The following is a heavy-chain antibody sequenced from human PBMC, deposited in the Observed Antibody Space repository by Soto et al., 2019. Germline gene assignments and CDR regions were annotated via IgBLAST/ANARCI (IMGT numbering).Heavy chain of an antibody. CDR1: GFTFSSYS. J-gene: IGHJ5*02. V-gene: IGHV3-48*02. Sequence: PGGSLTLSCAASGFTFSSYSMNWVRQAPGKGLEWIAYISSHSSTLYYADSVKGRFTISRDNARTSLYLQMNSLRDEDTAVYYCVRDGSGNLYLNWFDPWGQGTLVTVSS. CDR2: ISSHSSTL. D-gene: IGHD6-19*01. CDR3: VRDGSGNLYLNWFDP.